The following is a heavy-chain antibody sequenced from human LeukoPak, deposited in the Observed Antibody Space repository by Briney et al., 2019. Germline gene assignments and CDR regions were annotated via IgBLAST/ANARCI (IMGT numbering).Heavy chain of an antibody. V-gene: IGHV4-34*01. CDR3: ARGYGSGNYYPKDY. CDR1: GGSFSGYY. Sequence: SETLSLTCAVYGGSFSGYYWSWIRQPPGKGLEWIGEINHSGSTNYNPSLKSRVTISVDTSKNQWSLKLTSVAAADTAVYYCARGYGSGNYYPKDYWGQGTLVTVSS. J-gene: IGHJ4*02. D-gene: IGHD3-10*01. CDR2: INHSGST.